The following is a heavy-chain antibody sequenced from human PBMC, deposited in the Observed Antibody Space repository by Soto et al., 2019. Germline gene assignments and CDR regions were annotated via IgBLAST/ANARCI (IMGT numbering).Heavy chain of an antibody. D-gene: IGHD3-3*01. Sequence: GGSLRLSCAASGFTFSSYSMNWVRQAPGKGLEWVSYISSSSCTIYYADSVKGRFTISRDNAKNSLYLQMNSLRDEDTAVYYCARDRRNDFWSGYPNPDYWGQGTLVTVSS. J-gene: IGHJ4*02. CDR3: ARDRRNDFWSGYPNPDY. CDR2: ISSSSCTI. CDR1: GFTFSSYS. V-gene: IGHV3-48*02.